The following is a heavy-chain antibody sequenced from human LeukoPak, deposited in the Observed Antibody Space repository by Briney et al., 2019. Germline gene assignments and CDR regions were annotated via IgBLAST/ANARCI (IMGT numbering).Heavy chain of an antibody. CDR2: ISGSGGST. Sequence: PGGSLRLSCAVSGFTVTNNYMSWVRQAPGKGLEWVSAISGSGGSTYYADSVKGRFTISRDNSKNTLYLQMNSLRAEDTAVYYCAKVGEYYYDSSGYRDYWGQGTLVTVSS. CDR3: AKVGEYYYDSSGYRDY. J-gene: IGHJ4*02. CDR1: GFTVTNNY. V-gene: IGHV3-23*01. D-gene: IGHD3-22*01.